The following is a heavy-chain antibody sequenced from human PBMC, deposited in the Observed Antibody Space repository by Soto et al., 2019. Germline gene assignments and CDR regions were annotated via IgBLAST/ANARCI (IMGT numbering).Heavy chain of an antibody. CDR2: IKSRALGGTT. CDR1: DFAFSNAW. CDR3: TTDSYSPIVEVRFDY. D-gene: IGHD1-26*01. V-gene: IGHV3-15*07. Sequence: PGGSLRLSCAASDFAFSNAWINWVRQAPGKGLEWVGRIKSRALGGTTDFAAPVRGRFAITRDDSRNMVYMQMNNLNTEDTAVYYCTTDSYSPIVEVRFDYWGHGTLVTV. J-gene: IGHJ4*01.